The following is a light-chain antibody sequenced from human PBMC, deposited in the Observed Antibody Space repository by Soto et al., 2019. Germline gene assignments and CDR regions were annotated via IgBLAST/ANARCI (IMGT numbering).Light chain of an antibody. CDR1: QAISRS. V-gene: IGKV1-9*01. Sequence: DIQLTQSPSFLSASVGDKVTITCRASQAISRSLAWYQQKPGKAPKLLIYGASTLQSGVPSRSSGSGSGTEFTLTIGSLQPEDFATYYCQQLNSYPLTFGGGAKVEMK. J-gene: IGKJ4*01. CDR2: GAS. CDR3: QQLNSYPLT.